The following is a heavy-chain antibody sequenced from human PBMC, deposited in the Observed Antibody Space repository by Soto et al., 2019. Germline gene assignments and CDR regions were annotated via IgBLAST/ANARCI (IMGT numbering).Heavy chain of an antibody. D-gene: IGHD6-6*01. J-gene: IGHJ6*02. CDR2: IIPIFGTA. V-gene: IGHV1-69*01. Sequence: QVQLVQSGAEVKKPGSSVKVSCKASGGTFSSYAISWVRQAPGQGLEWMGGIIPIFGTANYAQKFQGRVTTTADESTSTAYMELSSLRSEDTAVYYCALSIRGLYSSSWPNYYGMDVWGQGTTVTVSS. CDR3: ALSIRGLYSSSWPNYYGMDV. CDR1: GGTFSSYA.